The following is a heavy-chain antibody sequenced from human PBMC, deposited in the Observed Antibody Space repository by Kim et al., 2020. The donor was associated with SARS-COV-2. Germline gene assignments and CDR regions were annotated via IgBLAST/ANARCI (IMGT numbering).Heavy chain of an antibody. D-gene: IGHD6-6*01. CDR2: ISYDGSNK. V-gene: IGHV3-30-3*01. J-gene: IGHJ3*02. CDR1: GFTFSSYA. Sequence: GGSLRLSCAASGFTFSSYAMHWVRQAPGKGLEWVAVISYDGSNKYYADSVKGRFTISRDNSKNTLYLQMNSLRAEDTAVYYCAREGGPFSIAPNDAFDI. CDR3: AREGGPFSIAPNDAFDI.